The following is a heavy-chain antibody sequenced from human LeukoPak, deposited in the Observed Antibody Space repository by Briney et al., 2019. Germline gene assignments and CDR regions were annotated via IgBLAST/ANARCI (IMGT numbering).Heavy chain of an antibody. V-gene: IGHV4-39*07. CDR3: ARSHDHLWGNYPDY. CDR1: GGSISSCSYY. D-gene: IGHD3-16*02. CDR2: IYYSGST. Sequence: SETLSLTCTVSGGSISSCSYYWGWIRQPPGKGLEWIGSIYYSGSTYYNPSLKSRVTLSVDKSKNQFSLRLNSVTAADTAMYYCARSHDHLWGNYPDYWGQGTLVTVSS. J-gene: IGHJ4*02.